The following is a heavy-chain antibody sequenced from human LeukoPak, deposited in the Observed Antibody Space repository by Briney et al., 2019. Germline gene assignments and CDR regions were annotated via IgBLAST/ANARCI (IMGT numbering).Heavy chain of an antibody. CDR3: TREISWQPPWRGPFDI. J-gene: IGHJ3*02. V-gene: IGHV3-64*02. CDR2: IRVKGGDT. D-gene: IGHD3-3*01. CDR1: GFTFSDYD. Sequence: GGSLRLSCATSGFTFSDYDIHWVRQAPGKRLEYVSGIRVKGGDTYYADSAKGRFTISRDISKNTLYLQMGSLRADDMAVYYCTREISWQPPWRGPFDIWGQGTMVTVSS.